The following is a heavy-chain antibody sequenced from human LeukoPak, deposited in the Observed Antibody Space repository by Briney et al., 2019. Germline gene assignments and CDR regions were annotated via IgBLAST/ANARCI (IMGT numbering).Heavy chain of an antibody. J-gene: IGHJ4*02. CDR3: ARDKTDYYDTSGSIRAWDS. CDR1: GGTFSNYA. D-gene: IGHD3-22*01. V-gene: IGHV1-46*01. CDR2: INPSGGST. Sequence: ASVKVSCKASGGTFSNYAISWVRKAPGQGLEWMGIINPSGGSTSYAQKFQGRVTMTRDTSTSTVYMELSSLRSEDTAVYFCARDKTDYYDTSGSIRAWDSWGQGTLVTVSS.